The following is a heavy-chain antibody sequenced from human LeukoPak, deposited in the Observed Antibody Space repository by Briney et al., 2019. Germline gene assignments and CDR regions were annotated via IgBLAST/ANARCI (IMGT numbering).Heavy chain of an antibody. D-gene: IGHD6-13*01. Sequence: SETLSLTCTVSGGSISSSSYYWGWIRQPPGKGLEWIGSIYYSGSTYYNPSLKSRVTISLDTSKNQFSLKVKSLTAADTAVYFGARTSSSWYGLDWFDPWGQGTLVTVSS. CDR2: IYYSGST. CDR1: GGSISSSSYY. V-gene: IGHV4-39*07. CDR3: ARTSSSWYGLDWFDP. J-gene: IGHJ5*02.